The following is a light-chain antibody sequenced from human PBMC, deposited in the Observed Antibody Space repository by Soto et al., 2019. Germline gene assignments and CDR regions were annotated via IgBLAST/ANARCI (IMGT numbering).Light chain of an antibody. Sequence: IQVTHSPSSLSASVVDRVTITFLASQDISSYLAWYQQKPGKAPTLLIYAASTLQSGVPSRFSGSGFGTDFTLTISSLQAEDFASYYCQQLRSYPSTFGGGTKVDI. J-gene: IGKJ4*01. CDR1: QDISSY. CDR2: AAS. CDR3: QQLRSYPST. V-gene: IGKV1-9*01.